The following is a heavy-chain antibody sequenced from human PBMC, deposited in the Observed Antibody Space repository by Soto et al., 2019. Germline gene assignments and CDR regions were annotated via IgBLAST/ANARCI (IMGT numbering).Heavy chain of an antibody. Sequence: ASVKVSCKASGSTFTSYAMHWVRQAPGQRLEWMGWINAGNGNTKYSRKFQGRVTITRDTSASTAYMELSSLRSEDTAVYYCARDLSFTMVRGVSYYFDYWGQGTLGTVSA. CDR1: GSTFTSYA. CDR2: INAGNGNT. CDR3: ARDLSFTMVRGVSYYFDY. D-gene: IGHD3-10*01. J-gene: IGHJ4*02. V-gene: IGHV1-3*01.